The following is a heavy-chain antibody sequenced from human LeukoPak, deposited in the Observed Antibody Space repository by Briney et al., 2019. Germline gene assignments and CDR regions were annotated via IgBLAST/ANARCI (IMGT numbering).Heavy chain of an antibody. Sequence: SVKVSCKASGYTFTIYGIIWVRQAPGQGLEWMGWISPYNGNTDYAQKLQGRVTMTTDTSTRTVSMELRGLRSDDTAVYYCARVDYYESSGYVAHWGQGTLLTVSS. CDR1: GYTFTIYG. CDR3: ARVDYYESSGYVAH. V-gene: IGHV1-18*01. CDR2: ISPYNGNT. J-gene: IGHJ4*02. D-gene: IGHD3-22*01.